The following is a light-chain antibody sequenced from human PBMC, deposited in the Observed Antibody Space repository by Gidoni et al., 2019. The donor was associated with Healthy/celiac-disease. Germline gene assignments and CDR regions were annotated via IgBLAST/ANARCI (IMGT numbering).Light chain of an antibody. Sequence: QSVLTQPPSVSAAPGQKVTLSCTGSSSNIGNNYVSWYQQLPGTAPKLLIYDNNKRPSGIPDRFSGSKSGTSATLGITGLQTGDEADYYCGTWDSSLSVLVVFGGGTKLTVL. V-gene: IGLV1-51*01. CDR2: DNN. J-gene: IGLJ2*01. CDR1: SSNIGNNY. CDR3: GTWDSSLSVLVV.